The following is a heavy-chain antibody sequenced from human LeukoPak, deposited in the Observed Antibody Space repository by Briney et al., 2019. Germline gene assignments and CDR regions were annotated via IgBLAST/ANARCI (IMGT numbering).Heavy chain of an antibody. Sequence: PSETLSLTCTVSGGSISSYYWSWIRQPPGKGLEWIGYIYYSGSIYYNPSLRSRVTISVDTSKNQFSLKLSSVTAADTAVYYCARSSEGRYYYDSSGYSYYYYYMDVWGKGTTVTISS. CDR2: IYYSGSI. D-gene: IGHD3-22*01. V-gene: IGHV4-59*01. CDR3: ARSSEGRYYYDSSGYSYYYYYMDV. J-gene: IGHJ6*03. CDR1: GGSISSYY.